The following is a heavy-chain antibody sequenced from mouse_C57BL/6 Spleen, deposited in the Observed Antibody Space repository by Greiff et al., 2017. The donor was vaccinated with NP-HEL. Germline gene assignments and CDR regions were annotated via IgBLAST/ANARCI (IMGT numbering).Heavy chain of an antibody. V-gene: IGHV1-82*01. CDR3: AREGVYDGYYGFAY. D-gene: IGHD2-3*01. CDR1: GYAFSSSW. CDR2: IYPGDGDT. Sequence: VQLQQSGPELVKPGASVKISCKASGYAFSSSWMNWVKQRPGKGLEWIGRIYPGDGDTNYNGKFKGKATLTADKSSSTAYMQLSSLTSEDSAVYFCAREGVYDGYYGFAYWGQGTLVTVSA. J-gene: IGHJ3*01.